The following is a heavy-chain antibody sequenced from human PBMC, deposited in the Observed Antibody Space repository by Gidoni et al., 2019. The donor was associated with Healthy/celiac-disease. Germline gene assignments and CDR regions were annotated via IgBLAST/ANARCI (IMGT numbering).Heavy chain of an antibody. Sequence: EVQLVESGGGLVQPGRSLRLSCAASGFPFDDYAMHWVRQAPGKGLEWVSGISWNSGSIGYADSVKGRFTISRDNAKNSLYLQMNSLRAEDTALYYCAKVKSADCCYYYGMDVWGQGTTVTVSS. J-gene: IGHJ6*02. CDR2: ISWNSGSI. CDR3: AKVKSADCCYYYGMDV. V-gene: IGHV3-9*01. CDR1: GFPFDDYA.